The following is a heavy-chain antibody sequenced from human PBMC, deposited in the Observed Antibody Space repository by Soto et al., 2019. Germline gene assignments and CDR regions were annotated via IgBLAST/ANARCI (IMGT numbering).Heavy chain of an antibody. D-gene: IGHD3-10*01. CDR1: GLTFRDAA. Sequence: SGKVSCKASGLTFRDAAVQWVRQRRGHRLEWRGWIVVGSGHTTSAQDFQGRVNITRDMTTNTVFMELSSLRSEDSAVVFCAAHVLTYDNSFYYFVGFDPWGR. J-gene: IGHJ2*01. V-gene: IGHV1-58*01. CDR3: AAHVLTYDNSFYYFVGFDP. CDR2: IVVGSGHT.